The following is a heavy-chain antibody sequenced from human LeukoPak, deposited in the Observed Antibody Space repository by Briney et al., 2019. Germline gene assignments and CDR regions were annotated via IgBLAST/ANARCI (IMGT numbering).Heavy chain of an antibody. D-gene: IGHD5-18*01. CDR2: INPNSGGT. Sequence: ASVKVSCKASGYTFTGYYMHWVRQAPGQGLEWMGWINPNSGGTNYAQKFQGRVTMTRDTSISTAYMELSRLRSDDTAVYYCASEKDTAMASYYFDYWGQGTLVTVSS. V-gene: IGHV1-2*02. J-gene: IGHJ4*02. CDR3: ASEKDTAMASYYFDY. CDR1: GYTFTGYY.